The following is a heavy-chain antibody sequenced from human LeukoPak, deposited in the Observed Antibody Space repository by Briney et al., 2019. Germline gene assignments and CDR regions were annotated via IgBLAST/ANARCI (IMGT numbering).Heavy chain of an antibody. V-gene: IGHV4-59*01. CDR2: IYYTGST. D-gene: IGHD3-9*01. CDR3: ARGILTGPIYAFDI. CDR1: GGSISTYY. J-gene: IGHJ3*02. Sequence: SETLSLTCTVSGGSISTYYWSWIRQPPGKGLEWIGHIYYTGSTSYNPSLKSRVTISVDTSKNQFSLKLSSVTAADTAVYYCARGILTGPIYAFDIWGQGAMVTVSS.